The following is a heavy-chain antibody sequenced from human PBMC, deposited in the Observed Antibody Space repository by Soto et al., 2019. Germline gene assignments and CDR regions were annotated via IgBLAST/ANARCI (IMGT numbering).Heavy chain of an antibody. D-gene: IGHD3-22*01. J-gene: IGHJ4*02. CDR2: INPNSGGT. Sequence: ASVKASCKASGYTFTGYYMHWVRQAPGQGLEWMGWINPNSGGTNYAQKFQGRVTMTRDTSISTAYMELSRLRSDDTAVYYCARVPWHYYDSSGYFDYWGQGTLVTVSS. CDR1: GYTFTGYY. CDR3: ARVPWHYYDSSGYFDY. V-gene: IGHV1-2*02.